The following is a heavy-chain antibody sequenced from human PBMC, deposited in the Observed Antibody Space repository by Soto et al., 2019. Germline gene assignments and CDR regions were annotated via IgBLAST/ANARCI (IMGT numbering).Heavy chain of an antibody. CDR2: IHLGGSET. Sequence: GESLKISCKASGYSSANFWIGWVRQMPGKGLEWMGFIHLGGSETRYVPSFQDQVTISAAKSINTAYLQWSSLRASDTAMFYCAIGTHGNSYYAYLAQGTLVTVSS. D-gene: IGHD1-1*01. J-gene: IGHJ4*02. CDR1: GYSSANFW. V-gene: IGHV5-51*01. CDR3: AIGTHGNSYYAY.